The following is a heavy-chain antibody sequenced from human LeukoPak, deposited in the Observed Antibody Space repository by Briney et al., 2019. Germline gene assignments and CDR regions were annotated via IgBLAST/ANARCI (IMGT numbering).Heavy chain of an antibody. D-gene: IGHD2-2*01. Sequence: PSETLSLTCTVPGGSISSYYWSWLRQPPGKGLEWIGNIFYSGSTNYNPSLKSRVTISVDTSKNQFSLMLSSVTAADTAVYYCARDSRVWSSTQYYYYYYMAVWGKGTTVTVSS. V-gene: IGHV4-59*01. J-gene: IGHJ6*03. CDR1: GGSISSYY. CDR3: ARDSRVWSSTQYYYYYYMAV. CDR2: IFYSGST.